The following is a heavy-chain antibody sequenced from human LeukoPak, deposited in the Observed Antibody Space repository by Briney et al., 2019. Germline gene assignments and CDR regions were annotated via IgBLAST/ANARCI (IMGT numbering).Heavy chain of an antibody. CDR2: IIPILGTT. D-gene: IGHD6-19*01. CDR1: GGTFSSYA. V-gene: IGHV1-69*01. CDR3: ARDTVAGDGMDV. Sequence: SVKVSCKASGGTFSSYAISWVRQAPGQGLEWMGGIIPILGTTNYAQMFQGRVTITADESTSTAYMDLSSLRSEDTAVYYCARDTVAGDGMDVWGQGTTVTVSS. J-gene: IGHJ6*02.